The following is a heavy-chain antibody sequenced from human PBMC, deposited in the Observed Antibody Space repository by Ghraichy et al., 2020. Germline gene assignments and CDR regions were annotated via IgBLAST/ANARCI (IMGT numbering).Heavy chain of an antibody. Sequence: SETLSLTCTVSGDSITSNHWSWIRHPPGKGLEWIGNVYYGGSATTNPALKSRVTISMDTSNNQYSLMLSSVTAADTAIYYCARDLGLSLWGQGTLVTVSS. CDR2: VYYGGSA. CDR1: GDSITSNH. V-gene: IGHV4-59*01. J-gene: IGHJ4*02. CDR3: ARDLGLSL.